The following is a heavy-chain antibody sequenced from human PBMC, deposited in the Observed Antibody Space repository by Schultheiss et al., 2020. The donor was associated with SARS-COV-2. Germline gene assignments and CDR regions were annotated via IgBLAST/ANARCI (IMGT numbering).Heavy chain of an antibody. D-gene: IGHD1-26*01. CDR2: IKSKTDGGTT. J-gene: IGHJ4*02. Sequence: GGSLRLSCAASGFTVSSNYMSWVRQAPGKGLEWVGRIKSKTDGGTTDYAAPVKGRFTISRDDSKNTLYLQMNSLKTEDTAVYYCTTISGSGDYFDYWGQGTLVTVSS. CDR1: GFTVSSNY. V-gene: IGHV3-15*01. CDR3: TTISGSGDYFDY.